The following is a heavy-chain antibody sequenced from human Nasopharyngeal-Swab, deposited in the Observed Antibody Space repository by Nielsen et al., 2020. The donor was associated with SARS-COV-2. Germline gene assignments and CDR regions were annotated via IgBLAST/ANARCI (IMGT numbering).Heavy chain of an antibody. CDR2: LYYSGTT. D-gene: IGHD1-26*01. J-gene: IGHJ5*02. V-gene: IGHV4-39*01. Sequence: SETLSLTCTVSGGSISSSTYYWGSIRPPPGKGLEGIGTLYYSGTTYQNPSLKSRFTISVDTSNNHFSLDLSSVTAADTAGYDCVRHKLVGNSPDWFDPWGQGTLVTVSS. CDR1: GGSISSSTYY. CDR3: VRHKLVGNSPDWFDP.